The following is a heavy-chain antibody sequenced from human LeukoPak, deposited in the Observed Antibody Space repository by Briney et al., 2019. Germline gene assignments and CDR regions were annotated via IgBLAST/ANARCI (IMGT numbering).Heavy chain of an antibody. CDR2: IIPILGIA. CDR1: GGTFSSYA. J-gene: IGHJ6*02. CDR3: ARKSTAMAPYYYGMDV. D-gene: IGHD5-18*01. Sequence: ASVKVSCKASGGTFSSYAISWGRQAPGQGLEWMGRIIPILGIANYAQKFQGRVTITADKSTSTAYMELSSLRSEDTAVYYCARKSTAMAPYYYGMDVWGQGTTVIVSS. V-gene: IGHV1-69*04.